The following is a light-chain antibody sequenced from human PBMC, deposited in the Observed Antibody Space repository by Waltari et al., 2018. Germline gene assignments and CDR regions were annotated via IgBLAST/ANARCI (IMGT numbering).Light chain of an antibody. Sequence: EIVMTQTPATLSVSPGERATLSCRASRSVSSNLAWYQQKPGQAPRLLIYDASTRDTGIPDMFSGSVSGTEFTLTISSLQSEDFAFYYCQQYNNWPPLTFGGGTKVEIK. V-gene: IGKV3-15*01. CDR3: QQYNNWPPLT. CDR1: RSVSSN. J-gene: IGKJ4*01. CDR2: DAS.